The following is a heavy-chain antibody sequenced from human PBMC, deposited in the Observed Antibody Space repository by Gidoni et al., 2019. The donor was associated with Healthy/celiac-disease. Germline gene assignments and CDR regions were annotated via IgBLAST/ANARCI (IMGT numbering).Heavy chain of an antibody. CDR3: AKELPMGYYGMDV. J-gene: IGHJ6*02. CDR1: GFPFYVYA. V-gene: IGHV3-9*01. CDR2: ISWNSGSI. D-gene: IGHD2-21*02. Sequence: EVQLVESGGGLVQPGRSLRLSFASSGFPFYVYAMHWVRQAPGKGLEWVSGISWNSGSIGYADSVKGRFTISRDNAKNSLYLQMNSLRAEDTALYYCAKELPMGYYGMDVWGQGTTVTVSS.